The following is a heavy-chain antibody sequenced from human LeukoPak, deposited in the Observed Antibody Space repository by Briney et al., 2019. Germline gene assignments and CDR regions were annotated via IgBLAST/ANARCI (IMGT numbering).Heavy chain of an antibody. J-gene: IGHJ4*02. CDR2: IDKDGNEI. CDR1: GFPFYGYW. CDR3: VTDGDKWNDFEY. D-gene: IGHD1-1*01. Sequence: PGGSLRLSCAATGFPFYGYWMTWLRQAPGKGLEWVAIIDKDGNEIKYVDSVKGRFTLSRDNAKNSVYLQMNSLRTEDTALYYCVTDGDKWNDFEYWGQGTLVTVSS. V-gene: IGHV3-7*01.